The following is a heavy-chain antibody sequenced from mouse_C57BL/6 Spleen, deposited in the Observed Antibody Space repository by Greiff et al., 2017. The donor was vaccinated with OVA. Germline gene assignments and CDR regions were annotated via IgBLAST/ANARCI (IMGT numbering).Heavy chain of an antibody. CDR2: FHPYNDDT. CDR1: GYTFTTYP. D-gene: IGHD2-5*01. V-gene: IGHV1-47*01. J-gene: IGHJ3*01. CDR3: ARDYSNYGGFAY. Sequence: QVQLKQSGAELVKPGASVTLSCKASGYTFTTYPIEWMKQNHGQSLEWIGNFHPYNDDTKYNEKFKGKATLTVEKSSSTVYLELSRLTSDDSAVYYCARDYSNYGGFAYWGQGTLVTVSA.